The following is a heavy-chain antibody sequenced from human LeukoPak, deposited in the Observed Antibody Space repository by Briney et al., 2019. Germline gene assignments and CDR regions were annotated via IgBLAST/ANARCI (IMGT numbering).Heavy chain of an antibody. D-gene: IGHD3-3*01. CDR2: INHSGGT. CDR1: GGSFSGYY. J-gene: IGHJ4*02. CDR3: ASLSEWLLDY. V-gene: IGHV4-34*01. Sequence: SETLSLTCAVYGGSFSGYYWSWIRQPPGKGLEWIGEINHSGGTNYNPSLKSRVTISVDTSKNQFSLKLSSVTAADTAVYYCASLSEWLLDYWGQGTLVTVSS.